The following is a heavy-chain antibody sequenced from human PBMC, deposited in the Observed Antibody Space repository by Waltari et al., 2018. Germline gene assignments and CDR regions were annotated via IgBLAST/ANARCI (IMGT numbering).Heavy chain of an antibody. CDR2: IYSGGST. Sequence: EVQLVESGGGLIQPGGSLRLSCAASGFTVSSNYMSWVRQAPGQGLEWVSVIYSGGSTYYADSVKGRFTISRDNSKNTLYLQMNSLRAEDTAVYYCARAPELYCSGGSCYYYYGMDVWGQGTTVTVSS. CDR3: ARAPELYCSGGSCYYYYGMDV. CDR1: GFTVSSNY. V-gene: IGHV3-53*01. D-gene: IGHD2-15*01. J-gene: IGHJ6*02.